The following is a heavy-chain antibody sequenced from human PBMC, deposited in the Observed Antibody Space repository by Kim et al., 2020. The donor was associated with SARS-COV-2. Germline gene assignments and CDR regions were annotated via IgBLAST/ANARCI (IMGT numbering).Heavy chain of an antibody. J-gene: IGHJ6*02. CDR2: ISSSSSYI. CDR3: ARDLASDLNYYGSGMDV. V-gene: IGHV3-21*01. D-gene: IGHD3-10*01. Sequence: GGSLRLSCAASGFTFSSYSMNWVRQAPGKGLEWVSSISSSSSYIYYADSVKGRFTISRDNAKNSLYLQMNSLRAEDTAVYYCARDLASDLNYYGSGMDVWGQGTTVTVSS. CDR1: GFTFSSYS.